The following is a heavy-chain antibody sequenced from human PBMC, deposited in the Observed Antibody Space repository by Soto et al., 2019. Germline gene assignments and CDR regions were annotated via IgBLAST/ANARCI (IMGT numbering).Heavy chain of an antibody. D-gene: IGHD3-9*01. CDR1: GFTFDDYT. Sequence: EVQLVESGGVVVQPGGSLRLSCAASGFTFDDYTMHWVRQAPGKGLEWVSLISWDGGSTYYADSVKGRFTISRDNTKNSLYLQMNSLRTEDTALYYCAKDMEKSITIFWPPDYWGQGTLVTVSS. V-gene: IGHV3-43*01. CDR2: ISWDGGST. J-gene: IGHJ4*02. CDR3: AKDMEKSITIFWPPDY.